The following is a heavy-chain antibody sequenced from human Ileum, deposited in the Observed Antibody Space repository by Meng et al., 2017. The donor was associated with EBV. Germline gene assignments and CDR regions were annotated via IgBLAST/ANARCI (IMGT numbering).Heavy chain of an antibody. D-gene: IGHD6-25*01. J-gene: IGHJ4*02. CDR1: GYTFTTYG. V-gene: IGHV7-4-1*02. CDR2: INTNTGKP. Sequence: QVPLVQSGDEVKKPGASVRISCKASGYTFTTYGVNWVRQAPGQGLEWMGWINTNTGKPTYAQGLTGRFVFSLDTSVSTAYLQISSLKAEDTAVYYCARDSEAADYWGQGTLVTVSS. CDR3: ARDSEAADY.